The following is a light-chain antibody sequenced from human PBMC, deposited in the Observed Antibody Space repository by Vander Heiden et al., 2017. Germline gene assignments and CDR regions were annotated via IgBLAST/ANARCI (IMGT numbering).Light chain of an antibody. CDR3: QQCDSNFIT. V-gene: IGKV1-39*01. CDR1: QSITTF. J-gene: IGKJ5*01. Sequence: DIQMTQSPSSLPASVGDRVTITCRASQSITTFLNWYQQKPGKAPKLLIYTASSLQSGVPSRFSGSGSGTDFTLTISRLQREDFATYYCQQCDSNFITFGQGTLLEIK. CDR2: TAS.